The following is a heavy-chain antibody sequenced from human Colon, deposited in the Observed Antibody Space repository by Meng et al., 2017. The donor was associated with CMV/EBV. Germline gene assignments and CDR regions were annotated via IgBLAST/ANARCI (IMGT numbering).Heavy chain of an antibody. D-gene: IGHD1-26*01. V-gene: IGHV1-2*02. Sequence: VLLVQVGAEVKKPGASVKVSCKASGYTFTGYFMYWVRQAPGQGLEWLGVINPITGGTNYAQKFQGRVTMTRDTSMNTAYMELSRLRSDDTAVYYCASLSGGDFDYWGQGTLVTVSS. CDR3: ASLSGGDFDY. J-gene: IGHJ4*02. CDR2: INPITGGT. CDR1: GYTFTGYF.